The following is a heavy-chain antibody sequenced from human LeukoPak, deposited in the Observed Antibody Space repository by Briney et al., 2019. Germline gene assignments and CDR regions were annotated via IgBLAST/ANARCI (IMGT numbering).Heavy chain of an antibody. V-gene: IGHV1-2*02. CDR1: GYTFTGYG. Sequence: ASVKVSCKASGYTFTGYGISGVRQAPGQGLEWMGWINPNSGGTNYAQKFQGRVTMTRDTSISTAYMELSRLRSDDTAVYYCARVLVPAAMHAFDIWGQGTMVTVSS. D-gene: IGHD2-2*01. J-gene: IGHJ3*02. CDR2: INPNSGGT. CDR3: ARVLVPAAMHAFDI.